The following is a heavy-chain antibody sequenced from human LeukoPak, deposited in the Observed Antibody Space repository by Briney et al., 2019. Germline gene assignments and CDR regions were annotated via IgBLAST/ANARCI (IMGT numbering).Heavy chain of an antibody. J-gene: IGHJ4*02. Sequence: GGSLRLSCAASGFTFSSYSMNWVRQAPGKGLEWVSSISSSSSYIYYADSVKGRFTISRDNAKNSLYLQMNSLRAEDTAAYYCARDVGATTRGAFDYWGQGTLATVSS. D-gene: IGHD1-26*01. CDR2: ISSSSSYI. CDR3: ARDVGATTRGAFDY. V-gene: IGHV3-21*01. CDR1: GFTFSSYS.